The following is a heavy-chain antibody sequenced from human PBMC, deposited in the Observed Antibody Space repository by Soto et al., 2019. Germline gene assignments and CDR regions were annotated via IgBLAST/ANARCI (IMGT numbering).Heavy chain of an antibody. V-gene: IGHV4-31*03. CDR3: ARDLMVRGPKGGGGMDV. Sequence: SETLSLTCTVSGGSISSGGYYWSWIRQHPGKGLEWIGYIYYSGSTYYNPSLKSRVTISVDASRNQFSLKLSSVTAADTAVYYCARDLMVRGPKGGGGMDVWGQGTTVTVSS. D-gene: IGHD3-10*01. CDR2: IYYSGST. CDR1: GGSISSGGYY. J-gene: IGHJ6*02.